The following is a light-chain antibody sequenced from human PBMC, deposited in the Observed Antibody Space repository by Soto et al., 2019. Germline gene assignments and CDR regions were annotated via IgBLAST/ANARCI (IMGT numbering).Light chain of an antibody. Sequence: QAVVTQEPSMTVSPGGTVTLTCGSSTGAVTSGQFPYWFQQKSGQAPRTLISDTNNTHSWTPARFSGSLLGGKAALTLSGAQPEEEAEYFCLLSQTGVGLFGGGTKLTVL. CDR1: TGAVTSGQF. V-gene: IGLV7-46*01. J-gene: IGLJ2*01. CDR2: DTN. CDR3: LLSQTGVGL.